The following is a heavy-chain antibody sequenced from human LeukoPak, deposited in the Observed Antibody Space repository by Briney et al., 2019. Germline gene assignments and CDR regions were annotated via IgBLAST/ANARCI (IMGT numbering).Heavy chain of an antibody. J-gene: IGHJ4*02. D-gene: IGHD2-2*01. Sequence: GGSLRLSCAASGFTFSSYAMHWVRQAPGKGLEWVAVISYVGSNKYYADSVKGRFTISRDNSKNTLYLQMNSLRAEDTAVYYCARDDPGYCSSTSCYGDFDYWGQGTLVTVSS. CDR1: GFTFSSYA. CDR2: ISYVGSNK. V-gene: IGHV3-30*01. CDR3: ARDDPGYCSSTSCYGDFDY.